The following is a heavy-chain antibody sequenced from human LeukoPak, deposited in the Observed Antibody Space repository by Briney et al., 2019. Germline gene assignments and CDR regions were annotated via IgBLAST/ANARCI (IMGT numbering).Heavy chain of an antibody. Sequence: SETLSLTCAVYGGSFSGYYWSWIRQPPGKGLEWIGEINHSGSTNHNPSLKSRVTISVDTSKNQFSLKLSSVTAADTAVYYCARGKLNFPKKKGLYYFDYWGQGTLVTVSS. CDR3: ARGKLNFPKKKGLYYFDY. CDR2: INHSGST. D-gene: IGHD3-10*01. V-gene: IGHV4-34*01. CDR1: GGSFSGYY. J-gene: IGHJ4*02.